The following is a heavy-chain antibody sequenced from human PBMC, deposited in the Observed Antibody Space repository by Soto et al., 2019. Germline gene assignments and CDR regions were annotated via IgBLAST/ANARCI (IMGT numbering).Heavy chain of an antibody. CDR3: ARGAARWLQLNNYFDY. V-gene: IGHV3-33*01. D-gene: IGHD5-12*01. CDR2: IWYDGSNK. J-gene: IGHJ4*02. CDR1: GFTFSSYG. Sequence: GGSLRLSCAASGFTFSSYGMHWVRQAPGKGLEWVAVIWYDGSNKYYADSVKGRFTISRDNSKNTLYLQMNSLRAEDTAVYYCARGAARWLQLNNYFDYWGQGTLVTVSS.